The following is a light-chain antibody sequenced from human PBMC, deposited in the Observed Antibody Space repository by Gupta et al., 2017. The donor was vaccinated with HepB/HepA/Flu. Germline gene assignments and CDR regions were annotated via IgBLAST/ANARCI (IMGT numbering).Light chain of an antibody. J-gene: IGKJ4*01. CDR1: QSGLYKSNNKNY. V-gene: IGKV4-1*01. Sequence: DIMMTESPDSLAVSLGERATINCKSSQSGLYKSNNKNYLAWYQQKPGQPPNLLIYSASTRESGVPARFSGSGSGTDFTLTISSLQAEDVAVYYCQQDDSTPLTFGRGTKVEIK. CDR3: QQDDSTPLT. CDR2: SAS.